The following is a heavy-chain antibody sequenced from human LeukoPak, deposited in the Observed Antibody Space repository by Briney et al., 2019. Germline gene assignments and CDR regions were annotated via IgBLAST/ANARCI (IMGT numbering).Heavy chain of an antibody. D-gene: IGHD7-27*01. V-gene: IGHV4-61*01. Sequence: SETLSLTCTVSGGSISSSYYYWSWIRQPPGKGLEWIGYIYYSGSTDYNPSLKSRVTISVDTSKNQFSLKLSSVTAADTAVYYCARVGDLGAFDIWGQETMVTVSS. J-gene: IGHJ3*02. CDR3: ARVGDLGAFDI. CDR1: GGSISSSYYY. CDR2: IYYSGST.